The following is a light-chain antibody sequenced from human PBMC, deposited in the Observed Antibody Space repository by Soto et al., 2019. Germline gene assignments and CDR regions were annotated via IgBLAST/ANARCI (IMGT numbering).Light chain of an antibody. CDR2: AAS. Sequence: DIQMTQSPSSLSASVGDRVTITCRAGQTISTYLNWYQHKPGKAPKLLIYAASSLQSGVPSRFSGSGSGTDFTLTINSLQPEDFATYYCQQSYSTPRTFGQGTKLEIK. J-gene: IGKJ2*01. CDR1: QTISTY. V-gene: IGKV1-39*01. CDR3: QQSYSTPRT.